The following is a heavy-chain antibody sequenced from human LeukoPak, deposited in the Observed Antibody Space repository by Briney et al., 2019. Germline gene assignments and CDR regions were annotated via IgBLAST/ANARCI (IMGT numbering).Heavy chain of an antibody. CDR2: ISYTGNII. CDR3: ARRHSSVLDP. Sequence: HSGGSLRLSCAASGFTFSNFEMDWVRQAPGKGLEWVSYISYTGNIIYYADSVKGRFTISRDNAKNSLYLQMNSLRVEDAAIYYCARRHSSVLDPWGQGALVTVSS. J-gene: IGHJ5*02. D-gene: IGHD3-22*01. CDR1: GFTFSNFE. V-gene: IGHV3-48*03.